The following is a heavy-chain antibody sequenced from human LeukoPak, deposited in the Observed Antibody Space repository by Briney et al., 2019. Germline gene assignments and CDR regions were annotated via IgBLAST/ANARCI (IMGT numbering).Heavy chain of an antibody. CDR3: ARRSPGEGVHSGYDFPFFDY. V-gene: IGHV4-39*07. D-gene: IGHD5-12*01. J-gene: IGHJ4*02. Sequence: KPSETLSLTCTVSGGSISSSSYYWGWIRQPPGKGLEWIGSIYYSGSTYYNPSLKSRVTISVDTSKNQFSLKLSSVTAADTAVYYCARRSPGEGVHSGYDFPFFDYWGQGTLVTVSS. CDR2: IYYSGST. CDR1: GGSISSSSYY.